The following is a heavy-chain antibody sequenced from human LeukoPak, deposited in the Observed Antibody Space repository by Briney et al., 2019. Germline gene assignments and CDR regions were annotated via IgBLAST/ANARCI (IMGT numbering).Heavy chain of an antibody. CDR3: ANLYGSGSYSGTIDY. CDR1: GFTFSSYA. J-gene: IGHJ4*02. Sequence: GGSLRLSCAASGFTFSSYAMSWVRQAPGKGLEWVSALSGSGGSTYYADSVKGRFTISRDNSKNTLYLQMNSLRAEDTAVYYCANLYGSGSYSGTIDYWGQGTLVTVSS. V-gene: IGHV3-23*01. D-gene: IGHD3-10*01. CDR2: LSGSGGST.